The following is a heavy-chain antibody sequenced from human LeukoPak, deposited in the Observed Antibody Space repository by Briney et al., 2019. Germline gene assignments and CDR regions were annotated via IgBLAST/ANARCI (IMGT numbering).Heavy chain of an antibody. CDR3: ARPQEEDGYNYNWAFDY. CDR1: GYIFTSYG. D-gene: IGHD5-24*01. CDR2: INAYNGDT. J-gene: IGHJ4*02. V-gene: IGHV1-18*01. Sequence: ASVKVSCKASGYIFTSYGISWVRQAPGQGLEWMGWINAYNGDTNYAQKFQGRVTMTTDTSTSTAYMELRSLRSDDTAVYYCARPQEEDGYNYNWAFDYWGQGTLVTVSS.